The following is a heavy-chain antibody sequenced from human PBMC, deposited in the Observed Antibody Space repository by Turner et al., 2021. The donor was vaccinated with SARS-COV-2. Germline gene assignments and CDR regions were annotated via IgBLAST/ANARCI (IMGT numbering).Heavy chain of an antibody. D-gene: IGHD5-18*01. J-gene: IGHJ4*02. CDR2: ISSTGNYK. Sequence: EVQLVESGGGLVKPGGSLRLSCAASGFTFSTTRMNWVRQAPGKGLEWVSSISSTGNYKWYADSLKGRITISRDNAKNSLDLQMDSLRVEDTAVYHCATTRNGYTLDWGQGTLVTVSS. CDR1: GFTFSTTR. V-gene: IGHV3-21*02. CDR3: ATTRNGYTLD.